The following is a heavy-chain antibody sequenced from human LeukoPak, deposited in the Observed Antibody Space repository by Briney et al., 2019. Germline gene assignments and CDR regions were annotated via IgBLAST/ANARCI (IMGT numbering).Heavy chain of an antibody. D-gene: IGHD2-2*01. CDR3: AKKYGQIPSFDY. Sequence: GGSLRLSCAASGFTFSRNAMSSVRQAPGKGPEWVSGITGSGGSTDSADSVKGRFTISRDNSKNTLYLQMNSLRVEDTAVYYCAKKYGQIPSFDYWGQGTLVTVSS. J-gene: IGHJ4*02. V-gene: IGHV3-23*01. CDR2: ITGSGGST. CDR1: GFTFSRNA.